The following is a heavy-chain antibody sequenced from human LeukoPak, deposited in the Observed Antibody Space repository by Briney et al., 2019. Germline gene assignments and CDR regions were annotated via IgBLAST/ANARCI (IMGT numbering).Heavy chain of an antibody. CDR3: ARGGDGYNYVN. CDR1: GFTFSSYW. Sequence: PGGSLRLSCAASGFTFSSYWMHWVRQAPGKGLVWVSRINSDGSSTSYADSVKGRFTISRDNAKNTLYLQMNSLRAEDTAVYYCARGGDGYNYVNWGQGTLVTVSS. J-gene: IGHJ4*02. D-gene: IGHD5-24*01. V-gene: IGHV3-74*01. CDR2: INSDGSST.